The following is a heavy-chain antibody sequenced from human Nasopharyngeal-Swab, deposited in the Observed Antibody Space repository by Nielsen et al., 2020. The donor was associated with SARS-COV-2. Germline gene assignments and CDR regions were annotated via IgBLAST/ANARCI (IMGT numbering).Heavy chain of an antibody. D-gene: IGHD4-11*01. Sequence: GESLKISCAASGFTVSSSYMSWVRQAPGKGLEWVSTIHSDGNTYFTDSVRGRFSSYRTNYRNTLSLEMNSLRAEDTAVYYCASRGAANDPSTRDLPYSRRTFDLWGRGTLVTVSS. V-gene: IGHV3-53*01. J-gene: IGHJ2*01. CDR3: ASRGAANDPSTRDLPYSRRTFDL. CDR2: IHSDGNT. CDR1: GFTVSSSY.